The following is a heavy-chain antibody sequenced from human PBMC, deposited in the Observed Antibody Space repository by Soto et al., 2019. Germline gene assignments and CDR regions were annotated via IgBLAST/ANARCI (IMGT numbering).Heavy chain of an antibody. J-gene: IGHJ3*01. CDR3: ARLRRDWGDAFDL. D-gene: IGHD3-16*01. Sequence: QVQLVQSGADVKKPGSSVKVSCTTSGGSFGSSAISWVRQAPAQGLEWMGEIIPVFDKANYAQNFQGRLTITADELTGTVSMELSSLRSEDTAVYFCARLRRDWGDAFDLWGLGTFVTVSS. CDR1: GGSFGSSA. CDR2: IIPVFDKA. V-gene: IGHV1-69*01.